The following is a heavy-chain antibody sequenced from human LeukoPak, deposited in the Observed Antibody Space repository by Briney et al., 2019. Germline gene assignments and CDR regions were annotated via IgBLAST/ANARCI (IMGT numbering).Heavy chain of an antibody. Sequence: GRSLRLSCAASGFTFDDYAMHLVRQAPGKGLEWVSGISWNSGSIGYADSVKGRFTISRDNAKNSLYLQMNSLRAEDTALYYCAKAPYGDPHWYFDLWGRGTLVTVSS. CDR1: GFTFDDYA. CDR3: AKAPYGDPHWYFDL. CDR2: ISWNSGSI. J-gene: IGHJ2*01. D-gene: IGHD4-17*01. V-gene: IGHV3-9*01.